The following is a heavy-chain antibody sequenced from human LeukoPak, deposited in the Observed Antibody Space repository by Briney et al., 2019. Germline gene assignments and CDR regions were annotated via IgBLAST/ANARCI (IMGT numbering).Heavy chain of an antibody. CDR1: VYTFTIYG. Sequence: GASVTVSCKSSVYTFTIYGISWVRQAPGQGLEWMGWISAYNGNTNYAQKLQGRGTMTTDTSTSTAYMELRSLRSDDTAVYYCARGVLVTYYYDSSGYYSSIYFDYWGQGTLVTVSS. D-gene: IGHD3-22*01. CDR3: ARGVLVTYYYDSSGYYSSIYFDY. CDR2: ISAYNGNT. J-gene: IGHJ4*02. V-gene: IGHV1-18*01.